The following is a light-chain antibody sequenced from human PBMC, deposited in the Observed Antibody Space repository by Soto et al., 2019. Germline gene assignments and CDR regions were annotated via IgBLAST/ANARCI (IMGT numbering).Light chain of an antibody. Sequence: DIQVTQSPLYLSASVGDRVTITCRASQDIPSFVAWYQQKPEKAPKLLIFATSRLQSGVPSRFSGSGSGTEFTLKITSLQPEDVAIYYCQQVHPFPLTFGHGTRVDVK. CDR3: QQVHPFPLT. CDR2: ATS. CDR1: QDIPSF. V-gene: IGKV1-9*01. J-gene: IGKJ3*01.